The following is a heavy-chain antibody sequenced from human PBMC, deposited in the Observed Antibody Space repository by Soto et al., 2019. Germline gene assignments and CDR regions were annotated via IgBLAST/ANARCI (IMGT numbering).Heavy chain of an antibody. J-gene: IGHJ4*02. D-gene: IGHD5-12*01. V-gene: IGHV4-34*01. CDR2: INHSGST. CDR1: GGSFSGYY. CDR3: ARGRGYSGYDSGY. Sequence: PSETLSLTCAVYGGSFSGYYWSWIRQPPGKGLEWIGEINHSGSTNYNPSLKSRVTISVDTSKNQFSLKLSSVTAADTAVYYCARGRGYSGYDSGYWGQGTLVTVSS.